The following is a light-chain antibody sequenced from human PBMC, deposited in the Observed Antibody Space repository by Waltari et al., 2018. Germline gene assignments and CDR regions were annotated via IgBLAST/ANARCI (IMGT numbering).Light chain of an antibody. V-gene: IGKV2-28*01. CDR3: MQALQSPLT. J-gene: IGKJ4*01. CDR2: LGS. CDR1: RSLLHSSGYNY. Sequence: DIVMTQSPLSLPVTPGEPASISCKSSRSLLHSSGYNYVDWYLQKPGQSPQLLISLGSNRASGVPDRFSGSGSGTDFTLKISRVEAEDVWVYYCMQALQSPLTFGGGTKVEIK.